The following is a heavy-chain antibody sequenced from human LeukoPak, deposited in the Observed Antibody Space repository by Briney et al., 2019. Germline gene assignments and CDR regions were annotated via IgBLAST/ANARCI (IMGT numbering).Heavy chain of an antibody. V-gene: IGHV3-7*01. CDR3: ARGWVKYDF. Sequence: PGGSLRLSCEASGFSFSSYWMSWVRQAPGKGLEWVANLKQDGSEKYYVDSVKGRFTISRDNAKSSLYLQMNSLRAEDTAVYYCARGWVKYDFWGQGTLVTASS. CDR2: LKQDGSEK. J-gene: IGHJ4*02. CDR1: GFSFSSYW. D-gene: IGHD2-21*01.